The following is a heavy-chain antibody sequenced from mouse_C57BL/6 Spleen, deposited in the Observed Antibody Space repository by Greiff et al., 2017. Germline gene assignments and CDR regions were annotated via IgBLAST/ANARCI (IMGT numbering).Heavy chain of an antibody. CDR3: ARGYYGSSYNWYFDV. CDR2: IYPGDGDT. V-gene: IGHV1-82*01. CDR1: GYAFSSSW. J-gene: IGHJ1*03. Sequence: VKLQESGPELVKPGASVKISCKASGYAFSSSWMNWVKQRPGKGLEWIGRIYPGDGDTNYNGKFKGKATLTADKSSSTAYMQHSSLTSEDSAVYFCARGYYGSSYNWYFDVWGTGTTVTVSS. D-gene: IGHD1-1*01.